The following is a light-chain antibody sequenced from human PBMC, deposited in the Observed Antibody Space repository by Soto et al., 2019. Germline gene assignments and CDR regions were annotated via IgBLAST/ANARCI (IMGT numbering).Light chain of an antibody. J-gene: IGKJ5*01. CDR3: QQSNSTPLT. CDR2: AAS. V-gene: IGKV1-39*01. Sequence: IQMTQSPSSLSASLGDRVTITCRASQSISSYLNWYQQKPGKAPKLLIYAASSLQSGVPSRFSGSGSGTDFTLTICRLQPEDFATYYCQQSNSTPLTFGQGTRLEIK. CDR1: QSISSY.